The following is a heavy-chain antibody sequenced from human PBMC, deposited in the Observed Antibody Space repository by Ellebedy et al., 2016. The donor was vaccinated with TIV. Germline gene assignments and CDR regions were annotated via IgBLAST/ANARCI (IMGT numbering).Heavy chain of an antibody. V-gene: IGHV3-30*01. Sequence: PGGSLRLSCAASGFTFSSYAMHWVRQAPGKGLEWVAVISYDGSNKYYADSVKGRFTISRDNSKNTLYLQMNSLRAEDTAVYYCLLWFGDHMDVWGQGTTVTVSS. CDR2: ISYDGSNK. CDR1: GFTFSSYA. CDR3: LLWFGDHMDV. D-gene: IGHD3-10*01. J-gene: IGHJ6*02.